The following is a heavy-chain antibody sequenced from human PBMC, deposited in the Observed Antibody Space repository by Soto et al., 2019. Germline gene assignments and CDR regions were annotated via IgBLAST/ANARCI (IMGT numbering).Heavy chain of an antibody. CDR2: ISGGGDTT. J-gene: IGHJ4*02. CDR3: AKGRGGSGSLTPRVDF. Sequence: EVQLLESGGVLVQPGGSLRLSCAASGFTFNNYAMTWVRQAPGKGLEWVSAISGGGDTTSYADSVKGRFTVSRDGSKITLYLKMSSLRAEDTALYYCAKGRGGSGSLTPRVDFWGQGTLVTVS. D-gene: IGHD3-10*01. CDR1: GFTFNNYA. V-gene: IGHV3-23*01.